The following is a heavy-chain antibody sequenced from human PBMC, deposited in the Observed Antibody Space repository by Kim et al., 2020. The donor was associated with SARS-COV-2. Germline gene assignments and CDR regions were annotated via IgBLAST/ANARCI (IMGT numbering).Heavy chain of an antibody. D-gene: IGHD2-8*01. J-gene: IGHJ5*02. CDR3: ARALGYCTNGVCLNWFDP. Sequence: SRVTISVDTSKNQFSLKLSSVTAADTAVYYCARALGYCTNGVCLNWFDPWGQGTLVTVSS. V-gene: IGHV4-34*01.